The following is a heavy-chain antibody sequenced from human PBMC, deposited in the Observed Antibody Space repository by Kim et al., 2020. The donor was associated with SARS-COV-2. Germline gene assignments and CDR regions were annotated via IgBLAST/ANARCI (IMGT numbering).Heavy chain of an antibody. D-gene: IGHD5-18*01. Sequence: TRSPKGRVPISVATSKNQFSLKLGSVTAADTAVYYCARLQGWIQLWYFDYWGQGTLVTVSS. V-gene: IGHV4-39*01. J-gene: IGHJ4*02. CDR3: ARLQGWIQLWYFDY.